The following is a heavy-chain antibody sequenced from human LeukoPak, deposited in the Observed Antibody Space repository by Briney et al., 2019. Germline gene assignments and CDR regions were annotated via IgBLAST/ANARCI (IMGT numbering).Heavy chain of an antibody. CDR1: GFTVSGTH. CDR2: MYTGGTT. CDR3: AQDEVPSGGGLAS. Sequence: GGSLRLSCAASGFTVSGTHMSWVRQAPGKGLEWVSAMYTGGTTYYADSVKGGCTISRHNYQNTLHLHMNSQRADDTAVYYCAQDEVPSGGGLASWGQGTLVTVSS. D-gene: IGHD3-16*01. J-gene: IGHJ5*02. V-gene: IGHV3-53*01.